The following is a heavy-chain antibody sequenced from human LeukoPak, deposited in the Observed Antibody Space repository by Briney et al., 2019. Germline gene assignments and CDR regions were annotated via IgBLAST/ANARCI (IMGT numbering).Heavy chain of an antibody. CDR3: ARGVRRATTRAGGFDY. CDR2: INHSGST. V-gene: IGHV4-4*02. J-gene: IGHJ4*02. D-gene: IGHD1-26*01. CDR1: GGSISSNNW. Sequence: SETLSLTCAVSGGSISSNNWWSWIRQPPGKGLEWIGEINHSGSTNYNPSLKSRVTISVDTSKNQFSLKLSSVTAADTAVYYCARGVRRATTRAGGFDYWGQGTLVTVSS.